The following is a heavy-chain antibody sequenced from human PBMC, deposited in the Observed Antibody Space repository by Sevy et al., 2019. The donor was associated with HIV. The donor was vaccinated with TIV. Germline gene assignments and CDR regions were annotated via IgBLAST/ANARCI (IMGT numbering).Heavy chain of an antibody. Sequence: GGSLRLSCAASGFTFSSYAMHWVRQAPGKGLEWVAFLPYDGSKEDYAASVKGRFTISRDNSKNTLYLQMNSLRAEDTAVYYCTKDMVTFGGIIANSPGGFDIWGQGTMVTVSS. D-gene: IGHD3-16*02. CDR1: GFTFSSYA. CDR3: TKDMVTFGGIIANSPGGFDI. V-gene: IGHV3-30*02. J-gene: IGHJ3*02. CDR2: LPYDGSKE.